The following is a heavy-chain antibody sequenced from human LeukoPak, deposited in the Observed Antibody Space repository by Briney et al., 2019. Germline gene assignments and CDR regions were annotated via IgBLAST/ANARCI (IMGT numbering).Heavy chain of an antibody. CDR1: GGSFSGYY. CDR2: INHSGST. J-gene: IGHJ6*02. V-gene: IGHV4-34*01. CDR3: ARVDIYYYYGMDV. D-gene: IGHD3-9*01. Sequence: SETLSLTCAVYGGSFSGYYWSWIRQPPGKGLEWIGEINHSGSTNYNPSLKSRVTISVDTSKNQFSLKLRSVTAADTAVYHCARVDIYYYYGMDVWGQGTTVTVSS.